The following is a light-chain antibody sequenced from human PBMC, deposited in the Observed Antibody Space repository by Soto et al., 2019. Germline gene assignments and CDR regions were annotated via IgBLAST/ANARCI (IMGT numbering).Light chain of an antibody. CDR3: QHRSNWRVT. CDR1: KSVGSY. CDR2: DAS. V-gene: IGKV3-11*01. Sequence: EIVLTQSPATLSLSPGERATLSCRASKSVGSYLAWYQQKPGQAPRLLIYDASNRATGIPARFSGSGSGTDFTLTISSLEPEDFAVYYCQHRSNWRVTFGQGTKLEIK. J-gene: IGKJ2*01.